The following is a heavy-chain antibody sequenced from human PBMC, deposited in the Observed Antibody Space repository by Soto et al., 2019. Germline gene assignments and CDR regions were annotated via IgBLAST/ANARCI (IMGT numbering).Heavy chain of an antibody. Sequence: ASVKVSCKASGYTFTGYYMHWVRQAPGQGLEWMGWINPNSGGTNYAQKFQGRVTMTRDTSISTAYMELSRLRSDDTAVYYCARETGDGYGMDVWGQGTTVTVSS. J-gene: IGHJ6*02. D-gene: IGHD7-27*01. CDR2: INPNSGGT. CDR1: GYTFTGYY. CDR3: ARETGDGYGMDV. V-gene: IGHV1-2*02.